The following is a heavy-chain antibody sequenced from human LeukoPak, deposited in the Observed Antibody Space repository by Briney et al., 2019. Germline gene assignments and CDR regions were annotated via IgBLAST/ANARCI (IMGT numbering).Heavy chain of an antibody. CDR1: GGSVSSSSYY. CDR3: AKYWAGQGCSGGSCYSMVDAFDI. V-gene: IGHV4-39*01. J-gene: IGHJ3*02. Sequence: SETLSLTCTVSGGSVSSSSYYWGWIRQPPGRGLEWIGSIYYSGSTYYNPSLKSRVAISVDTSKNQFSLKLSSVTAADTAVYYCAKYWAGQGCSGGSCYSMVDAFDIWGQGTMVTVSS. D-gene: IGHD2-15*01. CDR2: IYYSGST.